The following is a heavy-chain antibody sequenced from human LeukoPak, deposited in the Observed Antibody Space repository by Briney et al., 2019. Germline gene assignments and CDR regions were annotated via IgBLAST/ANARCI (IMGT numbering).Heavy chain of an antibody. CDR2: INPSGGST. CDR1: GYTFTSYY. V-gene: IGHV1-46*01. CDR3: ARDTPPDYYDSSGYPLDI. J-gene: IGHJ3*02. Sequence: RASVKVSYKASGYTFTSYYMHWVRQAPGQGLEWMGIINPSGGSTSYAQKFQGRVTMTRDTSTSTVYMELSSLRSEDTAVYYCARDTPPDYYDSSGYPLDIWGQGTMVTVSS. D-gene: IGHD3-22*01.